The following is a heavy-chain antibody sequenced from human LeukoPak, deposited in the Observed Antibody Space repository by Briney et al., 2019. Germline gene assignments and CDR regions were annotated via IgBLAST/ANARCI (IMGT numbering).Heavy chain of an antibody. CDR1: GGSISSYY. V-gene: IGHV4-59*12. CDR2: IYYSGST. J-gene: IGHJ6*03. Sequence: SETLSLTCTVSGGSISSYYWSWIRQPPGKGLEWIGYIYYSGSTNYNPSLKSRVTISVDTSKNQFSLKLSSVTAADTAVYYCALGNYYYYYYMDVWGKGTTVTVSS. CDR3: ALGNYYYYYYMDV.